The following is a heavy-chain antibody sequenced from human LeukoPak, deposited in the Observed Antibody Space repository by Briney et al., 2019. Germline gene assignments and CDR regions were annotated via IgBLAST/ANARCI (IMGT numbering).Heavy chain of an antibody. J-gene: IGHJ4*02. CDR2: IYYSGST. CDR3: ARHGFQSGSYYYAFFDY. Sequence: GSLRLSCAASGFTFSSHWMSWVRQPPGKGLEWIGSIYYSGSTYYNPSLKSRVTISVDTSKNQFSLKLSSVTAADTAVYYCARHGFQSGSYYYAFFDYWGQGTLVTVSS. CDR1: GFTFSSHW. V-gene: IGHV4-39*01. D-gene: IGHD1-26*01.